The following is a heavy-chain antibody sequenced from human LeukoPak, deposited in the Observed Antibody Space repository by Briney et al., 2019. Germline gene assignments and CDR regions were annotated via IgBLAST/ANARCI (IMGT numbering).Heavy chain of an antibody. D-gene: IGHD5-18*01. J-gene: IGHJ3*02. V-gene: IGHV4-34*01. CDR2: INHSGST. CDR1: GGSFSGYY. Sequence: KPSETLSLTCAVYGGSFSGYYWSWIRQPPGKGLEWIGEINHSGSTNYNPSLKSRVTISVDTSKNQFSLKLSSVTGADTAVYYCARGRGYSYGYGVAFDIWGQGTMVTVSS. CDR3: ARGRGYSYGYGVAFDI.